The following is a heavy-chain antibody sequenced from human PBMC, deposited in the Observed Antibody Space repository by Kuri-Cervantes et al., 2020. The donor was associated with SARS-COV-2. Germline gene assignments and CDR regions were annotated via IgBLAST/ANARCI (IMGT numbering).Heavy chain of an antibody. Sequence: GSLRLSCTVSGGSISSSSYYWSWIRQPPGKGLEWIGYIYYSGSTNYNPSLKSRVTISVDTSKNQFSLKLSSVTAADTAVYYCASSLVPYYYGMDVWGQGTTVTVSS. CDR1: GGSISSSSYY. V-gene: IGHV4-61*01. CDR2: IYYSGST. J-gene: IGHJ6*02. CDR3: ASSLVPYYYGMDV. D-gene: IGHD2-8*01.